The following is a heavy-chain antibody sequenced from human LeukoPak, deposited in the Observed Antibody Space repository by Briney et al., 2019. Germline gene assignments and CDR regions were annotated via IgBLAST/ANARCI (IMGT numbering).Heavy chain of an antibody. CDR3: ARGAVAYYYFDN. V-gene: IGHV4-59*01. CDR2: MYYGGST. CDR1: GGSISSYY. D-gene: IGHD6-19*01. J-gene: IGHJ4*02. Sequence: SETLSLTCTVSGGSISSYYWSWIRQPPGKGLEWIGYMYYGGSTNYNPSLKSRVTISVDTSKNQFSLKLSSVTAADTAVYYCARGAVAYYYFDNWGQGTLVTVSS.